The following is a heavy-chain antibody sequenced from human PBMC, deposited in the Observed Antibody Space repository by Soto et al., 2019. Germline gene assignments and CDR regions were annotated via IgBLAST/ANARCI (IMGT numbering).Heavy chain of an antibody. CDR1: GYTFTGYY. CDR3: ARAGYSGYDSPTDY. CDR2: INPNSVGT. J-gene: IGHJ4*02. Sequence: ASVKVSCKASGYTFTGYYMHWVRQAPGQGLEWMGWINPNSVGTNYAQKFQGWVTSTRDTTISTAYMELSRMRSDDTAVYYWARAGYSGYDSPTDYWGQGTLVTVSS. D-gene: IGHD5-12*01. V-gene: IGHV1-2*04.